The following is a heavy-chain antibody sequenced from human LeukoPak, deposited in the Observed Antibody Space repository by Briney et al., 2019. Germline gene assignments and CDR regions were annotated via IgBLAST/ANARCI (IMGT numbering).Heavy chain of an antibody. CDR2: TYYRSKWNN. Sequence: SQTLSLTCAISGDSDSGNSAVAWNCLRQSPSRGLEWLGRTYYRSKWNNDYAVSVKSRITINPDTSKNQFSLHLNSVTPEDTAVYYCARGRNSGFDYWGQGTLVTVSS. D-gene: IGHD2/OR15-2a*01. CDR1: GDSDSGNSAVA. V-gene: IGHV6-1*01. CDR3: ARGRNSGFDY. J-gene: IGHJ4*02.